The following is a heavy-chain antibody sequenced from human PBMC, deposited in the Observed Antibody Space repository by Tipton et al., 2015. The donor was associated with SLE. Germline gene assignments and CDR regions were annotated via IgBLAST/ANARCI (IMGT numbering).Heavy chain of an antibody. Sequence: TLSLTCTVSGGSISSGGYYWSWIRQHPGKGLEWIGYIYYKGTTYYNPSLKSRVTISVDTSKNQFSLKLRSVTAADTAVYYCAGRGDLVVVTAYFDYWGQGTLVTVSS. V-gene: IGHV4-31*03. D-gene: IGHD2-21*02. CDR1: GGSISSGGYY. J-gene: IGHJ4*02. CDR2: IYYKGTT. CDR3: AGRGDLVVVTAYFDY.